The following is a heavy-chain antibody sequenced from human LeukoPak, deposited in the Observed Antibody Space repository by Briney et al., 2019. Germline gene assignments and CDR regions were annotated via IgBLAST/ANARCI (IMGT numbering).Heavy chain of an antibody. CDR1: GYTFTGYY. CDR2: INPNSGGT. Sequence: ASVKVSCKASGYTFTGYYMHWVRQAPGQGLEWMGWINPNSGGTNYAQKFQGRVTMTRDTSISTAYMELSRLRSDVTAVYYCARDFWDYGDYPTNAFDIWGRGTMVTVSS. V-gene: IGHV1-2*02. D-gene: IGHD4-17*01. CDR3: ARDFWDYGDYPTNAFDI. J-gene: IGHJ3*02.